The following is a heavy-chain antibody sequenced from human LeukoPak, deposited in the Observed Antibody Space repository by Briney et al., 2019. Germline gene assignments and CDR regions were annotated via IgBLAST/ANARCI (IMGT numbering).Heavy chain of an antibody. CDR3: ARDRAARLDY. CDR2: IWYDGSNK. V-gene: IGHV3-33*08. CDR1: GFTFSSYA. Sequence: GGSLRLSCAASGFTFSSYAMHWVRQVPGKGLEWVAVIWYDGSNKYYADSVKGRFTISRDNSKNTLYLQMNSLRAEDTAVYYCARDRAARLDYWGQGTLVTVSS. D-gene: IGHD6-6*01. J-gene: IGHJ4*02.